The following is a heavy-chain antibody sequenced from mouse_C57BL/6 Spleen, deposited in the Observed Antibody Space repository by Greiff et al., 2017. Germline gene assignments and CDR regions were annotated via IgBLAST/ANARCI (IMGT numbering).Heavy chain of an antibody. CDR1: GFTFSSYT. CDR3: ARVPLTAYYFDY. V-gene: IGHV5-9*01. Sequence: EVQRVESGGGLVKPGGSLKLSCAASGFTFSSYTMSWVRQTPEKRLEWVATISGGGGKTYYPDSVKGRFTISRDNAKNTLCLQMSSLRSEDTALYYCARVPLTAYYFDYWGQGTTLTVSS. CDR2: ISGGGGKT. D-gene: IGHD4-1*01. J-gene: IGHJ2*01.